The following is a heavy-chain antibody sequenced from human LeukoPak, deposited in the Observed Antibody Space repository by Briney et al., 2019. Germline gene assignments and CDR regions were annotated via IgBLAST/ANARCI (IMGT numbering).Heavy chain of an antibody. Sequence: PSETLSLTCTVSGSSISSSYYGAWIRQPPGKGLEWIATISHSGSTYYNPSLKSRVTISADTSQNQHSLRLNSVTVADTAVYYCARVNTVMATFDYWGQGTPVTVSS. J-gene: IGHJ4*02. CDR2: ISHSGST. V-gene: IGHV4-38-2*02. D-gene: IGHD5-24*01. CDR3: ARVNTVMATFDY. CDR1: GSSISSSYY.